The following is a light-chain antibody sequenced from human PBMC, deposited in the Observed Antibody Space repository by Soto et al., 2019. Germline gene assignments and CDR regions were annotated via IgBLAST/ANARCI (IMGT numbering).Light chain of an antibody. CDR3: QQTSSCPLT. CDR1: EGLTSW. CDR2: AAS. Sequence: DVQMPQSPSSVSAGVGDRVTITCRASEGLTSWLAWYQLKPGKAPKLLFYAASSLQSGVPSRFSGSRSGTDFTLTISSLPPEDFATCDCQQTSSCPLTFGGGTKVE. J-gene: IGKJ4*01. V-gene: IGKV1-12*01.